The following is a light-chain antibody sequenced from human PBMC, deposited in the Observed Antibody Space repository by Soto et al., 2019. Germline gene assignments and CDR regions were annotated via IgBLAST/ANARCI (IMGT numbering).Light chain of an antibody. CDR3: CSFSGSPYV. Sequence: QSALTQPSSVSGSPGQSVTISCTGTSSDVGGYNYVSWYQQHPGKAPKLMIYDVTTRPSRVPDRFSGSKSGNTASLTISGLQAEDEADYFCCSFSGSPYVFGSGTKLTVL. CDR2: DVT. V-gene: IGLV2-11*01. CDR1: SSDVGGYNY. J-gene: IGLJ1*01.